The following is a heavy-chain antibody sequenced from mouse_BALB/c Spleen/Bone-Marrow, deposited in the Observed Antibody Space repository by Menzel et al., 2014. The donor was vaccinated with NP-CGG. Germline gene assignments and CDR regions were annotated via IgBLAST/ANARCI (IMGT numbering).Heavy chain of an antibody. Sequence: VQLQQSGAELVRPGALVRLSCKASGFNIKDYYMYWVKQRPEQGLEWIGWIDPENGNIIYDPKFQGKASITADTSSNPAYLQLTSLTSEDTAVYYCASSPRNYFDYWGQGSTITVSS. J-gene: IGHJ2*01. CDR3: ASSPRNYFDY. CDR1: GFNIKDYY. V-gene: IGHV14-1*02. CDR2: IDPENGNI.